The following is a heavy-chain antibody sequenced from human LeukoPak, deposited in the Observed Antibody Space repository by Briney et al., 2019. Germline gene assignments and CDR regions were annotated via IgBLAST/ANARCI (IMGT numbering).Heavy chain of an antibody. D-gene: IGHD1-26*01. J-gene: IGHJ3*02. Sequence: GGSLTLSCAASGFTFSSYSMNWVGQAPGKGLEWVSSITSSSSYIYYADSVKGRLTIYRNNAKNSLYLQMNSLRAEDTAVYYCARYRFVVGATDSFDMWGQGTTVTVSS. V-gene: IGHV3-21*01. CDR1: GFTFSSYS. CDR3: ARYRFVVGATDSFDM. CDR2: ITSSSSYI.